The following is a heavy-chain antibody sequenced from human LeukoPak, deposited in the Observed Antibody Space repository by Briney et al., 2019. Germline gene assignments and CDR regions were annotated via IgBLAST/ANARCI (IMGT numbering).Heavy chain of an antibody. CDR1: GYTFTSYD. D-gene: IGHD3-22*01. J-gene: IGHJ3*02. Sequence: VSVKVSCKASGYTFTSYDINWVRQATGQGLEWMGWMNPNSGNTGYAQKSQGRVTITRNTSISTAYMELSSLRSEDTAVYYCARGRRWYYDSSGYYYYDAFDIWGQGTMVTVSS. CDR2: MNPNSGNT. CDR3: ARGRRWYYDSSGYYYYDAFDI. V-gene: IGHV1-8*03.